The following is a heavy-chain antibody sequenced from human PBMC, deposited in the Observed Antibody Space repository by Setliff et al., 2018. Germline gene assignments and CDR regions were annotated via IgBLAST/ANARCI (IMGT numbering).Heavy chain of an antibody. CDR1: GFYFSGSW. J-gene: IGHJ3*02. CDR2: IRADGSGT. V-gene: IGHV3-7*01. CDR3: ARDPEGGEFDI. Sequence: GGSLRLSCAASGFYFSGSWMAWVRQAPGQGLEWVADIRADGSGTFYVDSVRGRFTISRDNARNSLFLQMNRLSAEDTGIYYCARDPEGGEFDIWGQGTLVTVSS. D-gene: IGHD2-21*01.